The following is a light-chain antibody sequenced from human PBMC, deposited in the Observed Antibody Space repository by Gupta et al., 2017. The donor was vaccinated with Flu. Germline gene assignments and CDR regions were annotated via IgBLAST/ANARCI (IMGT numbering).Light chain of an antibody. CDR2: GAC. V-gene: IGKV3-20*01. CDR1: QSVSSSY. CDR3: QKKCRKPPLT. Sequence: VLPPSPGTLSLSPGERATLSCTASQSVSSSYLAWYQPTTGQVPRLLSPGACSRAPVTPERATRTASGRDFPLTIRRRETEDLAVYYGQKKCRKPPLTFGAGTKVEIK. J-gene: IGKJ4*01.